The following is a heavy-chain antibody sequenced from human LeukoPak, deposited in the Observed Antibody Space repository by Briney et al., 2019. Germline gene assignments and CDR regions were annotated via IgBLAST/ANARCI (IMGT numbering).Heavy chain of an antibody. CDR2: IYYSGST. J-gene: IGHJ5*02. Sequence: SEALSLTCTVSGGSISSSSYYWGWIRQPPGKGLEWIGSIYYSGSTYYNPSLKSRVTISVDTSKNQFSLKLSSVTAADTAVYYCARLLAIFGVGSPLAGWFDPWGQGTLVTVSS. D-gene: IGHD3-3*01. CDR1: GGSISSSSYY. CDR3: ARLLAIFGVGSPLAGWFDP. V-gene: IGHV4-39*01.